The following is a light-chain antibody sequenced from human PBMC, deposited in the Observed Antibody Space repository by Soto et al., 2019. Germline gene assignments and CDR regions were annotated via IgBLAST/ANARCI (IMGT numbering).Light chain of an antibody. J-gene: IGLJ1*01. V-gene: IGLV2-14*01. CDR3: SSYTSSSTLDV. Sequence: QSVLTQPASVSGSPGQSITISCTGTSSDVGGYNYVSWYQQHPGKAPKLMIYDVSNRPPGVSNRFSGSKSGNTASLTISGLQADDEADYYCSSYTSSSTLDVFGTGTKLTVL. CDR2: DVS. CDR1: SSDVGGYNY.